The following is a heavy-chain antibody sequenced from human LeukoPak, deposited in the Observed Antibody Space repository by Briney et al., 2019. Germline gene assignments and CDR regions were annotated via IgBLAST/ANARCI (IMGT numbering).Heavy chain of an antibody. V-gene: IGHV4-4*02. CDR2: IYHSGST. CDR3: ASGGIAVAGTSAFDI. Sequence: PSETLSLTCAVSGGSISSSNWWSWVRPPPGKGLEWIGEIYHSGSTNYNPSLKSRVTISVDKSKNQFSLKLSSVTAADTAVYYCASGGIAVAGTSAFDIWGQGTMVTVSS. CDR1: GGSISSSNW. D-gene: IGHD6-19*01. J-gene: IGHJ3*02.